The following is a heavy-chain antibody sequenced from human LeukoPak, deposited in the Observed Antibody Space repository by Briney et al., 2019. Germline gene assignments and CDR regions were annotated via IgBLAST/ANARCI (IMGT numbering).Heavy chain of an antibody. V-gene: IGHV3-30*18. CDR1: GFTFSDYY. J-gene: IGHJ3*02. D-gene: IGHD2/OR15-2a*01. Sequence: GGSLRLSCAASGFTFSDYYMSWIRQAPGKGLEWVAVISYDGSNKYYADSVKGRFTISRDNSKNTLYLQMNSLRAEDTAVYYCAKRPYYTGDDAFDIWGQGTMVTVSS. CDR3: AKRPYYTGDDAFDI. CDR2: ISYDGSNK.